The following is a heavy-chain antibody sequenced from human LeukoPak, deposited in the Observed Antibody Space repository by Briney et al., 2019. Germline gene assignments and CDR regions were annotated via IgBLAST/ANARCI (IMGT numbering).Heavy chain of an antibody. CDR3: ARDAVDTANAV. D-gene: IGHD5-18*01. V-gene: IGHV3-74*01. Sequence: GGSLRLSCEVSGFTFSSYWMHWVRHAPGKGLVWVSRINSEGSSTSYADSVKGRFTISRDNAKNTLYLQMNSLRAEDTAVYYCARDAVDTANAVWGQGTTVTVSS. CDR2: INSEGSST. CDR1: GFTFSSYW. J-gene: IGHJ6*02.